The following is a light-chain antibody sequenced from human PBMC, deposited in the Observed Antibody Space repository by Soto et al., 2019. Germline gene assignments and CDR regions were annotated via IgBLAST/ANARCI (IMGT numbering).Light chain of an antibody. V-gene: IGLV2-14*01. J-gene: IGLJ1*01. CDR2: EVS. CDR1: NSDIGGRKY. CDR3: SSDANTTV. Sequence: QSALTKPASVSGSPGQSLTISCTGTNSDIGGRKYVSWYQHHPGKAPKLIIYEVSNRPSGVSNRFSGSKSGNTASLTISGLQAEDEGDYYCSSDANTTVFGTGTKLTVL.